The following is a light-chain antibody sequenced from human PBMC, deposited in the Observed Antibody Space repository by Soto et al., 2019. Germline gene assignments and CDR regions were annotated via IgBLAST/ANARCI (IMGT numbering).Light chain of an antibody. Sequence: EIVLTQSPATLSLSPGERATLSCRASQSVSSSFARYQQKPGQTPRRLIYDASNRATGIPRRLSGSGSGTDFTFTISSLEPEDFAVYYGQQRSNWPLSVGGDTKVEIK. CDR2: DAS. CDR3: QQRSNWPLS. CDR1: QSVSSS. V-gene: IGKV3-11*01. J-gene: IGKJ4*01.